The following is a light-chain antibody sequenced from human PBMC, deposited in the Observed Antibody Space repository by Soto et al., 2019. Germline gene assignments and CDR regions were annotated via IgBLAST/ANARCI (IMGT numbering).Light chain of an antibody. J-gene: IGKJ1*01. V-gene: IGKV2-28*01. CDR2: LSS. CDR1: QSLLHSNGYNY. CDR3: MQALQTPWT. Sequence: DIVMTQSPRSLPVTPGEPASISCRSSQSLLHSNGYNYLDWYLQKPGQSPQLLMYLSSNRASGVXDXXSGSGSGTDFTLKISRVEAEDVGIYYCMQALQTPWTFGQGTKVEIK.